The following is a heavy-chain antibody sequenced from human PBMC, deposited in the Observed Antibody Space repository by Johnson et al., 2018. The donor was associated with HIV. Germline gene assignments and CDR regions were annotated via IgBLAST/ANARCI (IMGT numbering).Heavy chain of an antibody. CDR3: ARDPLENDYIWGQGAFDI. D-gene: IGHD3-16*01. CDR2: ITGNGGST. CDR1: GFTFSSYA. Sequence: MQLVESGGGLVQPGGSLRLSCAASGFTFSSYAINWVRQAPGKGLEYVSGITGNGGSTYYANSVKGRFTISRDNSKNTLYLQMGSLGAEDMAVYYCARDPLENDYIWGQGAFDIWGQGTMVTVSS. J-gene: IGHJ3*02. V-gene: IGHV3-64*01.